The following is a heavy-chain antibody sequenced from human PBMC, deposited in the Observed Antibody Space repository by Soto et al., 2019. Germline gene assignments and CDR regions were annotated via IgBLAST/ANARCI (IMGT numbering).Heavy chain of an antibody. J-gene: IGHJ6*02. CDR2: IIPIFGTA. CDR1: GGTFGSYA. Sequence: SVKVSCKASGGTFGSYAISWVRQAPGQGLEWMGGIIPIFGTANYAQKFQGRVTITADESTSTAYMELSSLRSEDTAVYYCARGQEYSYGYYYYGMDVWGQGTTLTVSS. CDR3: ARGQEYSYGYYYYGMDV. D-gene: IGHD5-18*01. V-gene: IGHV1-69*13.